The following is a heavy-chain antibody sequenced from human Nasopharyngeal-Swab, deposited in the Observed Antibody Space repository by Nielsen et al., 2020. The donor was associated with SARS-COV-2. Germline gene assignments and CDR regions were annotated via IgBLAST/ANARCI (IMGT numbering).Heavy chain of an antibody. CDR1: GYTLTELS. J-gene: IGHJ5*02. CDR2: FDTEDGET. Sequence: ASVKVSCKVSGYTLTELSMHWVRQAPGKGLEWMGGFDTEDGETIYAQKFQGRVTMTEDTSTDTAYMELSSLRSEDTAVYYCATGPGQLVLGWFDPWGQGTLVTVSS. V-gene: IGHV1-24*01. D-gene: IGHD6-13*01. CDR3: ATGPGQLVLGWFDP.